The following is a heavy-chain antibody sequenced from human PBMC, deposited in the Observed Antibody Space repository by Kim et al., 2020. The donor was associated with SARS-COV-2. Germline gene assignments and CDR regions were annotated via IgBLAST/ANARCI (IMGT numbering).Heavy chain of an antibody. V-gene: IGHV4-31*03. Sequence: SETLSLTCTVSGGSISSGGYYWSWIRQHPGKGLEWIGYIYYSGSTYYNPSLKSRVTISVDTSKNQFSLKLSSVTAADTAVYYCARVSPSLIHYYGSGSYYIFDYWGQGTLVTVSS. D-gene: IGHD3-10*01. CDR3: ARVSPSLIHYYGSGSYYIFDY. CDR2: IYYSGST. CDR1: GGSISSGGYY. J-gene: IGHJ4*02.